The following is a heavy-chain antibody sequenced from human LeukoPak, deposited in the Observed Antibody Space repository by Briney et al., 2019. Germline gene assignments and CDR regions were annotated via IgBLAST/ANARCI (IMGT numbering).Heavy chain of an antibody. CDR3: VKDLYCSGGSCYY. Sequence: PGGSLRLSCEASGFTFSSYEMNWVRQAPGQGLEYVSSISSNGGSTNYADSVKDRFTVSRDNSKNTLYLQMSSPRAEDTAMYYCVKDLYCSGGSCYYWGQGTLVTVSS. CDR2: ISSNGGST. V-gene: IGHV3-64D*09. J-gene: IGHJ4*02. D-gene: IGHD2-15*01. CDR1: GFTFSSYE.